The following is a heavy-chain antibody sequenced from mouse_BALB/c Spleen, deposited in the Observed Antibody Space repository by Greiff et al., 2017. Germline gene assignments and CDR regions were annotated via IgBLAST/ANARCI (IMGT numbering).Heavy chain of an antibody. D-gene: IGHD2-14*01. CDR1: GYAFSSYW. J-gene: IGHJ2*01. CDR3: ARSDYRLDY. CDR2: IYPGDGDT. V-gene: IGHV1-80*01. Sequence: VQVVESGAELVRPGSSVKISCKASGYAFSSYWMNWVKQRPGQGLEWIGQIYPGDGDTNYNGKFKGKATLTADKSSSTAYMQLSSLTAEDSAVYFCARSDYRLDYWGQGTTLTVSS.